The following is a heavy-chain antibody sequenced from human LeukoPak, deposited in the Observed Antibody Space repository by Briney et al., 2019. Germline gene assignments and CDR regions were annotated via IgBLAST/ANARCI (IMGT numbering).Heavy chain of an antibody. CDR2: IWYDGSNK. CDR1: GFTFSNYD. J-gene: IGHJ4*02. V-gene: IGHV3-33*01. Sequence: PGRSLRLSCAASGFTFSNYDMHWVRQAPGKGLEWVAIIWYDGSNKYYADSVKGRFTISRDNAKNSLYLQMNSLRAEDTALYYCARGVYRGQGTLVTVSS. CDR3: ARGVY.